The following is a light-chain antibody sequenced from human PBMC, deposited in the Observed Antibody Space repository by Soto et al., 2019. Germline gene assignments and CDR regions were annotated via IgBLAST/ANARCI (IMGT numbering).Light chain of an antibody. CDR1: QSISSW. CDR3: QQYTSYWT. J-gene: IGKJ1*01. V-gene: IGKV1-5*03. Sequence: DIQMTQSPSTLSASVGDRVTITCRASQSISSWLAWYQQKPGKAPKLLIYKASSLASVVPSRFSGSRSGAKLTLTISILRPDDFASYYCQQYTSYWTFGQGTKVEIK. CDR2: KAS.